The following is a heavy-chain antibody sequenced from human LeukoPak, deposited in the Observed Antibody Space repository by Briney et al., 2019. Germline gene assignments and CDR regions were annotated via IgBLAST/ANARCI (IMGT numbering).Heavy chain of an antibody. D-gene: IGHD4-17*01. J-gene: IGHJ3*02. CDR3: GRDPNGDYIGAFDM. CDR2: IRGSGGST. CDR1: GFTFSSYA. V-gene: IGHV3-23*01. Sequence: PGGSLRLSCAASGFTFSSYAMIWVRQAPGKGLEWVSAIRGSGGSTYYADSVKVRFTISRDNSKNTLYLQMNSLRAEDTAVYYCGRDPNGDYIGAFDMWGQGTVVTVSS.